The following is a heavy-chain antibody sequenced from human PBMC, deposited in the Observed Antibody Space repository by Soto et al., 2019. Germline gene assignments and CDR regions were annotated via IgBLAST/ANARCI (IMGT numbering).Heavy chain of an antibody. Sequence: EVQLVESGGGLIQPGGSLRLSCAASGFTVSSNYMSWVRQAPGKGLEWVSVIYSGSSRYYADSVKGRFTISRDNSKNTLYLQMNSLRTEDTAVYYCARGSVDSSMADYWGQGTLVTVSS. CDR3: ARGSVDSSMADY. CDR1: GFTVSSNY. D-gene: IGHD5-18*01. CDR2: IYSGSSR. J-gene: IGHJ4*02. V-gene: IGHV3-53*01.